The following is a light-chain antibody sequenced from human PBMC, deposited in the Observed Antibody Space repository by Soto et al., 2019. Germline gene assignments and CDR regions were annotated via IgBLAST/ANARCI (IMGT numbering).Light chain of an antibody. J-gene: IGKJ4*01. CDR3: QQSYSTPALT. Sequence: DIQMTQSPSSLSASVGDRVTITCRASQSISSYLNWYQQKPGKAPKLLIYAASSLQSGVPSRFSGSGSGTDFTLTISSLQLEDFETYYGQQSYSTPALTFGGGTKVDIK. CDR2: AAS. CDR1: QSISSY. V-gene: IGKV1-39*01.